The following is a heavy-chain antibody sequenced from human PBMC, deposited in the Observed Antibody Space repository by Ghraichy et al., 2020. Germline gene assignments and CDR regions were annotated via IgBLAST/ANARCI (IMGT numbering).Heavy chain of an antibody. CDR2: ISAYNGNT. CDR1: GYTFTSYG. V-gene: IGHV1-18*01. CDR3: ARLTLERRTWVNLGWSTYDAFDI. D-gene: IGHD3/OR15-3a*01. J-gene: IGHJ3*02. Sequence: ASVKVSCKASGYTFTSYGISWVRQAPGQGLEWMGWISAYNGNTNYAQKLQGRVTMTTDTSTSTAYMELRSLRSDDTAVYYCARLTLERRTWVNLGWSTYDAFDIWGQGTMVTVSS.